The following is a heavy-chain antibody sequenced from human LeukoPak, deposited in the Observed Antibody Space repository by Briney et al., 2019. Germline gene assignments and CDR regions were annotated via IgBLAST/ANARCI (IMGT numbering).Heavy chain of an antibody. CDR1: GGSISSSSYY. J-gene: IGHJ4*02. Sequence: SETLSLTCTVSGGSISSSSYYWGWIRQPPGKGLEWIGSIYYSGSTYYNPSLKSRVTISVDTSKNQFSLKLSSVTAADTAVYYCARDSYYYDSSGLPYYWGQGTLVTVSS. V-gene: IGHV4-39*07. D-gene: IGHD3-22*01. CDR3: ARDSYYYDSSGLPYY. CDR2: IYYSGST.